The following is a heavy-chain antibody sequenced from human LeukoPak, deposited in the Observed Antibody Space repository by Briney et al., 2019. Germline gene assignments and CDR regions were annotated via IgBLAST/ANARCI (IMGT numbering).Heavy chain of an antibody. D-gene: IGHD3-3*01. CDR3: ARTRWIFSSPFHFDY. CDR1: GGSISSGGYY. V-gene: IGHV4-30-2*01. CDR2: IYHSGST. J-gene: IGHJ4*02. Sequence: SETLSLTCTVSGGSISSGGYYWSWIRQPPGKGLEWIGYIYHSGSTYYNPSPKSRVTISVDRSKNQFSLKLSSVTAADTAVYYCARTRWIFSSPFHFDYWGQGTLVTVSS.